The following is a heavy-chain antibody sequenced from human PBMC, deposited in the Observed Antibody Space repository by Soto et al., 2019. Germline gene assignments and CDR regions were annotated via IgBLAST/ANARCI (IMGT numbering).Heavy chain of an antibody. J-gene: IGHJ4*02. CDR1: GFTFSSYG. Sequence: ESGGGVVQPGRSLRLSCAASGFTFSSYGMHWVRQAPGKGLEWVAVISYDGSNKYYADSVKGRFTISRDNSKNTLYLQMNSLRAEDTAVYYCEGYDSSGYYSYWGQGTLVTVSS. V-gene: IGHV3-30*03. CDR3: EGYDSSGYYSY. CDR2: ISYDGSNK. D-gene: IGHD3-22*01.